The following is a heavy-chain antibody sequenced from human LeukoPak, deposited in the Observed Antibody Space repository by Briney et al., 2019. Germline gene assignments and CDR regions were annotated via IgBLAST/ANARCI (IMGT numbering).Heavy chain of an antibody. J-gene: IGHJ6*02. CDR1: GDSVSSNSAA. CDR2: TYYRSKWYN. Sequence: SQTLSLTCAISGDSVSSNSAAWNWIRQSPSRGLEWLGRTYYRSKWYNDYAVSVKSRITINPDTSKNQFFLQLNSVTPEDTAVYYCARDPYYYGSGSYYSHYYYYGMDVWGQGTTVTVSS. D-gene: IGHD3-10*01. V-gene: IGHV6-1*01. CDR3: ARDPYYYGSGSYYSHYYYYGMDV.